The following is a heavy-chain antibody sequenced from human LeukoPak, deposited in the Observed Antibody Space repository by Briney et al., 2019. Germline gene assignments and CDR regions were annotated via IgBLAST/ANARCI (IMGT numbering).Heavy chain of an antibody. J-gene: IGHJ3*02. V-gene: IGHV1-18*01. CDR2: ISAYNGNT. CDR3: ARVSGSSRSVGPDAFDI. Sequence: ASVKVSCKASGYTFTSYGISWVRQAPGQGLEWMGWISAYNGNTNYAQKLQGRVTMTTDTSTSTAYMELRSLRSDDTAVYYCARVSGSSRSVGPDAFDIWSQGTMVTVSS. CDR1: GYTFTSYG. D-gene: IGHD1-26*01.